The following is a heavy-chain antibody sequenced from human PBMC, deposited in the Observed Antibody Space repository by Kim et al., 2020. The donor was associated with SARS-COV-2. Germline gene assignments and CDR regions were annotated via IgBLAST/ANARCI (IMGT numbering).Heavy chain of an antibody. CDR2: INSDGSST. CDR3: ARAPPVLLWFGELSAWFDP. CDR1: GFTFSSYW. J-gene: IGHJ5*02. Sequence: GGSLRLSCAASGFTFSSYWMHWVRQAPGKGLVWVSRINSDGSSTSYVDSVKGRFTISRDNAKNTLYLQMNSLRAEDTAVYYCARAPPVLLWFGELSAWFDPWGQGTLVTVSS. V-gene: IGHV3-74*01. D-gene: IGHD3-10*01.